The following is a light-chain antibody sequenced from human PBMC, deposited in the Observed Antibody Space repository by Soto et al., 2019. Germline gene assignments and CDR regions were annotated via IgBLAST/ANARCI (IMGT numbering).Light chain of an antibody. J-gene: IGKJ4*01. CDR2: DAS. V-gene: IGKV3-11*01. CDR3: QQRSNRPPT. Sequence: EIVLTQSPATLSLSPGERATISCRASQSVSSYLAWYQQKPGQAPRLLIYDASNLATGIPARFSGSGSGTDFTLTISSLAHEDFADYYCQQRSNRPPTFGEGTKVEIK. CDR1: QSVSSY.